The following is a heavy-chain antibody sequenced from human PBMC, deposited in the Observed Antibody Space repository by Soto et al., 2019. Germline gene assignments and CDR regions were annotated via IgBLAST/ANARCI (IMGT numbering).Heavy chain of an antibody. CDR3: ARQSFSYYLDV. V-gene: IGHV5-51*01. CDR1: GYSFTDYW. Sequence: GESLKISCQASGYSFTDYWIGWVRQMPGKGLEWMGVIYPGDSDTRYSPSFQGQVTFSADKSISTAYLQWSSLKASDTAMYYCARQSFSYYLDVWAKATTVTVSS. CDR2: IYPGDSDT. J-gene: IGHJ6*03.